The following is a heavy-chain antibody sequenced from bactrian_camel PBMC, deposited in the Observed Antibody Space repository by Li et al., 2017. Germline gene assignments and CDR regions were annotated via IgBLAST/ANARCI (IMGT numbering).Heavy chain of an antibody. Sequence: QLVESGGGLVQPGGSLRLSCEASGFDFSTYRMAWVRQTPRRGLEWVSLITTGADTYYIDSVKGRFTISRDNAKNALYLQMNSLKTEDAAVYYCATDMRGAWFLYGISYWGRGTQVTVS. J-gene: IGHJ7*01. CDR1: GFDFSTYR. D-gene: IGHD2*01. V-gene: IGHV3S1*01. CDR2: ITTGADT.